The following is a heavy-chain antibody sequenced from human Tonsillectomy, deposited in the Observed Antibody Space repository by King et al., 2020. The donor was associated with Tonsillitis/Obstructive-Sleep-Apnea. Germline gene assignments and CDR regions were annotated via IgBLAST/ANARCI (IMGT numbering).Heavy chain of an antibody. CDR3: ASFDWNYGRACWFDP. J-gene: IGHJ5*02. D-gene: IGHD1-7*01. Sequence: QLQESGPGLVKPSETLSLTCTVSGGSISSNSYYWGWIRQPPGKGLEWIGNIYYSGNTYYNPSLKSRVTISVDTSKNQFSLKLSSVTAADTAVYYCASFDWNYGRACWFDPWGQGTLVTVSS. CDR1: GGSISSNSYY. CDR2: IYYSGNT. V-gene: IGHV4-39*01.